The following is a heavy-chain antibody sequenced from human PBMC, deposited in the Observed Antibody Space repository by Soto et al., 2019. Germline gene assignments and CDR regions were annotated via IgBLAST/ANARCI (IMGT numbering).Heavy chain of an antibody. CDR3: ARAPHFWSGYSGGYGMDV. Sequence: QVQLVQSGAEVKKPGASVKVSCKASGYTFTGYYMHWVRQAPGQGLEWMGWINTNSGGTNYAQKFQGWGTMTRVTSISTAYMELSRLRSDDTAVYYCARAPHFWSGYSGGYGMDVWGQGTKVTVSS. CDR2: INTNSGGT. V-gene: IGHV1-2*04. J-gene: IGHJ6*02. D-gene: IGHD3-3*01. CDR1: GYTFTGYY.